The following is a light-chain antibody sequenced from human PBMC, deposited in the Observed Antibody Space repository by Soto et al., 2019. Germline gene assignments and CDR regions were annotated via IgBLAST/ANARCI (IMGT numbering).Light chain of an antibody. CDR2: EVS. Sequence: QSALTQPASVSGSPGQSITISCTGTSSDVGGYKYVSWYQQHPGKASKLIIHEVSSPPSGVSSRFTGSKSGNTASLTISGLKAEDEADYYCSSYTSSATLVFGVGTKLTVL. CDR3: SSYTSSATLV. V-gene: IGLV2-14*01. CDR1: SSDVGGYKY. J-gene: IGLJ2*01.